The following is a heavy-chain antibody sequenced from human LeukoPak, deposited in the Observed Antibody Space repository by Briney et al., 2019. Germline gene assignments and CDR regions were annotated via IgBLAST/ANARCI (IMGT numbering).Heavy chain of an antibody. CDR1: GGTISSYY. CDR2: IYYSGST. D-gene: IGHD2-15*01. J-gene: IGHJ6*04. CDR3: ARGPEGHCSGGSCYYYGMDV. Sequence: PETLSLTCTVSGGTISSYYWSWIRQPPGKGLEWIGYIYYSGSTNYNPSLKSRVTISVDTSKNQFSLKLSSVTAADTAVYYCARGPEGHCSGGSCYYYGMDVWGKGTTVTVSS. V-gene: IGHV4-59*01.